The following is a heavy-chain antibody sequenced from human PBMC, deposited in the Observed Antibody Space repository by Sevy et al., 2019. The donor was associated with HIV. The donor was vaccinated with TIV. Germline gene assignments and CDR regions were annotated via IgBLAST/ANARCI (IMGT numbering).Heavy chain of an antibody. Sequence: SETLSLTCTVSGDSISSSTYHWGWIRQSPGKGLEWIWNIYYSGNTNYNPSLTSRATISVDTSKNQFSLNLTSVTAADTAVYYCARVVDFWSGYLDYWGQGTLVTVSS. CDR2: IYYSGNT. CDR3: ARVVDFWSGYLDY. V-gene: IGHV4-39*01. D-gene: IGHD3-3*01. J-gene: IGHJ4*01. CDR1: GDSISSSTYH.